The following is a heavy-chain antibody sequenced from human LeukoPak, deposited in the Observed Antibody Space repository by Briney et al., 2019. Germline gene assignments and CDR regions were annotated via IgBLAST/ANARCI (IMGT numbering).Heavy chain of an antibody. CDR2: IYYNGIT. CDR3: ARHLYSGYDRVFDY. J-gene: IGHJ4*02. V-gene: IGHV4-59*08. CDR1: GGSISNYY. D-gene: IGHD5-12*01. Sequence: SETLSLTCTVSGGSISNYYWIWIRQPPGKGLEWIGYIYYNGITNYNPSLKNRVTISVDTSKNQFSLKLSSVTAADTALYYCARHLYSGYDRVFDYWGQGILVTVSS.